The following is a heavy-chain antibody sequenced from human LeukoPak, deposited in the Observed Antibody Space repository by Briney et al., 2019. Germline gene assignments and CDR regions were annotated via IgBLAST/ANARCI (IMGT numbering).Heavy chain of an antibody. D-gene: IGHD3-3*02. J-gene: IGHJ3*02. Sequence: PSETLSLTCTVSGGSISSGGYYWSWIRQPPGKGLEWIGYIYHSGSTYYNPSLKSRVTISVDRSKNQFSLKLSSVTAADTAVYYCARDLGIASYAFDIWGQGTMVTVSS. CDR2: IYHSGST. CDR1: GGSISSGGYY. V-gene: IGHV4-30-2*01. CDR3: ARDLGIASYAFDI.